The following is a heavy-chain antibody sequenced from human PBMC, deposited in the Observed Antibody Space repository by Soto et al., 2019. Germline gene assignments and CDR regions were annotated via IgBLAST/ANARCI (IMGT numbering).Heavy chain of an antibody. CDR2: IYYSGST. Sequence: XETLCLTCTVAGCSISSYYWSWIRQPPGKGLEWIGYIYYSGSTNYNPSLKSRVTISVDTSKNQFSLKLSSVTAADTAVYYCARVGGTYYYDSSGPFYYWGQGTLVTVSS. CDR1: GCSISSYY. V-gene: IGHV4-59*01. CDR3: ARVGGTYYYDSSGPFYY. D-gene: IGHD3-22*01. J-gene: IGHJ4*02.